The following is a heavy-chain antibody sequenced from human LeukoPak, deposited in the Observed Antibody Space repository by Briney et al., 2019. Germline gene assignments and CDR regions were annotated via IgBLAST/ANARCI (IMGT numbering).Heavy chain of an antibody. CDR3: ARHGDLLSPFQT. J-gene: IGHJ5*02. CDR2: INYSGST. Sequence: PSETLSLTCTVSGGSLSSTSYYWGWLRQPPGKGLEWIGTINYSGSTYYNPSLKSRVTISVDTSKNQISLKLNSVTAADTAMYYCARHGDLLSPFQTWGQGTLVTVSS. V-gene: IGHV4-39*01. D-gene: IGHD2/OR15-2a*01. CDR1: GGSLSSTSYY.